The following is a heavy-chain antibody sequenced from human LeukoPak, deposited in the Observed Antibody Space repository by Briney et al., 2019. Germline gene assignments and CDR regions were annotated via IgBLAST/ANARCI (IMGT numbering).Heavy chain of an antibody. V-gene: IGHV4-59*01. CDR1: GGSISSYY. D-gene: IGHD3-22*01. J-gene: IGHJ4*02. CDR2: IYYSGST. CDR3: ARGNYYDSSGFDY. Sequence: SETLSLTCTVSGGSISSYYWSWIRQPPGKGLEWIGYIYYSGSTNYNPSLKSRVTISVDKSKNQFSLKLSSVTAADTAVYHCARGNYYDSSGFDYWGQGTLVTVSS.